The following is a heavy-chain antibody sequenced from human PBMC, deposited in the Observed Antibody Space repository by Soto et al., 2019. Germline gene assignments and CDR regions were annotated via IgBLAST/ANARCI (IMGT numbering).Heavy chain of an antibody. CDR3: ARGRRFSSSWYWFDP. V-gene: IGHV4-31*03. D-gene: IGHD6-13*01. CDR1: GGSISSGDYY. CDR2: IYYSVTT. J-gene: IGHJ5*02. Sequence: QVQLQESGPGLVRPSQTLSLTCTVSGGSISSGDYYWSWIRQHPGKGLEWIGYIYYSVTTYYNPSLKSRVNISIDTSKNQFSLKLSSVTAADTAVYYCARGRRFSSSWYWFDPWGQGTLVTVSS.